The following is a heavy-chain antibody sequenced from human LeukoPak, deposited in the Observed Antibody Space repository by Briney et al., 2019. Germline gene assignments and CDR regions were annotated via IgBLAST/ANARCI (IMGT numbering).Heavy chain of an antibody. CDR2: ISRSGAGT. D-gene: IGHD4-11*01. CDR1: GFTFSNYA. J-gene: IGHJ6*02. CDR3: ARPYYSNYYYYGMDV. Sequence: GGSLRLSCAASGFTFSNYALSWVRQAPGRGLEWVSYISRSGAGTYYADSVRGRFTISRDNSKNTLYLQMNSLRVEDTAVYYCARPYYSNYYYYGMDVWGQGTTVTVSS. V-gene: IGHV3-23*01.